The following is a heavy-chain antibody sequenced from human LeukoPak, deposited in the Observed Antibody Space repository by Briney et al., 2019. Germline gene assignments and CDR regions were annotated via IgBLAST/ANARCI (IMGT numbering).Heavy chain of an antibody. CDR1: GGSISSGDYY. CDR3: ARGGFGTTMRPSPRAFDI. J-gene: IGHJ3*02. Sequence: SETLSLTCTVSGGSISSGDYYWSWIRQPPGKGLECIGYIYYSGSTYYNPSLESRVTISVDTSKNQFSLKLSSVTAADTAVYYCARGGFGTTMRPSPRAFDIWGQGTMVTVSS. CDR2: IYYSGST. V-gene: IGHV4-30-4*01. D-gene: IGHD3-10*01.